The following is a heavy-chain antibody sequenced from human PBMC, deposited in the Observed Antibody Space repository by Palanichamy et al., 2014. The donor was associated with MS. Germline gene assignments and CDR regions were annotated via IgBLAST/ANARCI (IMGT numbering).Heavy chain of an antibody. V-gene: IGHV3-48*02. CDR3: ARVGYSSPFDY. J-gene: IGHJ4*02. CDR1: GFTFSSYS. Sequence: EVQLVESGGGLVQPGGSLRLSCAASGFTFSSYSVNWVRQAPGKGLEWVSYISSSSSTIYYADSVKGRFTISRDNAKNSLYLRMNSLRDEDTAVYYCARVGYSSPFDYWGQGTLVTVSS. D-gene: IGHD6-13*01. CDR2: ISSSSSTI.